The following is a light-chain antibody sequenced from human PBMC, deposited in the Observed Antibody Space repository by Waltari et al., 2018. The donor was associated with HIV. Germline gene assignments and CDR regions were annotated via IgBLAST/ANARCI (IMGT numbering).Light chain of an antibody. CDR3: GTWDRTLGGGV. CDR2: DNT. J-gene: IGLJ3*02. Sequence: QSVLTQPPSVSAAPGQKVTISCSRSSSNIGNDYVSWYQHVPGAAPRLLIYDNTKLPSGIPDRCSGSKSGTSATLAITGLQTGDEADYYCGTWDRTLGGGVFGGGTKLTVL. CDR1: SSNIGNDY. V-gene: IGLV1-51*01.